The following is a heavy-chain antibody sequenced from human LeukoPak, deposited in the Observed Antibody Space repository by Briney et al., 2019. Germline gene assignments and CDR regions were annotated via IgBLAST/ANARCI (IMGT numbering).Heavy chain of an antibody. Sequence: SGPGLVKPTQTLTLTCTFSGFSLSTSGMCVSWIRQPPGKALEWLALIDWDDDKYYSTSLKTRLTISKDTSKNQVVLTMTNMDPVDTATYYCARVPYSSSWYSFDYWGQGTLVTVSS. CDR1: GFSLSTSGMC. CDR3: ARVPYSSSWYSFDY. D-gene: IGHD6-13*01. CDR2: IDWDDDK. V-gene: IGHV2-70*01. J-gene: IGHJ4*02.